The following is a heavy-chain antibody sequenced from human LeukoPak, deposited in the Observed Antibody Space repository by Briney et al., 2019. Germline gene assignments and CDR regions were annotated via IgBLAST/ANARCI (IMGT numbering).Heavy chain of an antibody. Sequence: GRSLRLSCAASGFTFSSYAMHWVRQAPGKGLEWVAVISYDGSNKYYADSVKGRFTISRDNSKNTLYLQMNSLRAEDTAVYYCARAGRRYCSGGSCYPDYWGQGTLVTVSS. CDR3: ARAGRRYCSGGSCYPDY. CDR1: GFTFSSYA. D-gene: IGHD2-15*01. J-gene: IGHJ4*02. CDR2: ISYDGSNK. V-gene: IGHV3-30-3*01.